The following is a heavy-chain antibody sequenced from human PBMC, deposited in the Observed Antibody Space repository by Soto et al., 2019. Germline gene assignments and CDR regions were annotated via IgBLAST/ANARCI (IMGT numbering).Heavy chain of an antibody. Sequence: QVQLVESGGGVVQPGRSLRLSCAASGFTFSSYAMHWVRQAPGKGLEWVAVISYDGSNKYYADSVKGRFTISRDNSKNTLYLQMNILRAEDTAVYYCARDGLGYCSGGSCLLFDYWGQGTLVTVSS. J-gene: IGHJ4*02. D-gene: IGHD2-15*01. CDR2: ISYDGSNK. CDR3: ARDGLGYCSGGSCLLFDY. CDR1: GFTFSSYA. V-gene: IGHV3-30-3*01.